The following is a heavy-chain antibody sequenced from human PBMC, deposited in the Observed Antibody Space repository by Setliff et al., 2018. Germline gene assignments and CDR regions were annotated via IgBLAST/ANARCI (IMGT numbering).Heavy chain of an antibody. CDR1: GGSITSGRYY. D-gene: IGHD3-3*01. V-gene: IGHV4-39*01. CDR3: TRSSNFWNGYLFDW. J-gene: IGHJ4*02. CDR2: IHYSENT. Sequence: SETLSLTCTVSGGSITSGRYYWGWIRQPPGQGLEWIASIHYSENTYYNPSLKTRVTISVDTSKNQFSLKLNSVTAADAAIYSCTRSSNFWNGYLFDWWGQGSLVTVSS.